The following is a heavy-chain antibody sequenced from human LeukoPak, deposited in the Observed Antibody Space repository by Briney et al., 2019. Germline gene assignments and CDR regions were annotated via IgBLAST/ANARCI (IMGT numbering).Heavy chain of an antibody. CDR3: ARDPKMYPNDDFWSGDDYSYGMDV. CDR1: GFTFSSYA. CDR2: ISYDGSNK. J-gene: IGHJ6*02. V-gene: IGHV3-30-3*01. D-gene: IGHD3-3*01. Sequence: GGSLRLSCAASGFTFSSYAMHWVRQAPGKGLEWVAVISYDGSNKYYADSVKGRFTISRDNSKNTLYLQMNSRRAEDTAVYYCARDPKMYPNDDFWSGDDYSYGMDVWGQGTTVTVSS.